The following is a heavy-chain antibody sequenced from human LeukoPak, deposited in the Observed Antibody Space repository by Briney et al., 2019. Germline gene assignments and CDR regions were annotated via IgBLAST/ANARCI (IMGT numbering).Heavy chain of an antibody. D-gene: IGHD2-15*01. J-gene: IGHJ4*02. CDR1: GGSFSGYY. CDR2: INHSGST. CDR3: ARRYCSGGSCYFDY. Sequence: PSETLSLTCAVYGGSFSGYYWSWVRQPPGKGLEWIGEINHSGSTNYNPSLKSRVTISVDTSKNQFSLKLSSVTAADTAVYYCARRYCSGGSCYFDYWGLGTLVTVSS. V-gene: IGHV4-34*01.